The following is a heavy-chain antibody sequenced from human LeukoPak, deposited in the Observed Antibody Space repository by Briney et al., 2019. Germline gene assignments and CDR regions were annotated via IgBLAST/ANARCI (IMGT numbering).Heavy chain of an antibody. V-gene: IGHV1-46*01. CDR1: GYTFTSYY. CDR2: INPSGGST. D-gene: IGHD5-18*01. Sequence: ASVKVSCKASGYTFTSYYMRWVRQAPGQGLEWMGIINPSGGSTSYAQKFQGRVTMTRDTSTSTVYMELSSLRSEDTAVYYCARDGGEDTAMVPWGQGTLATVSS. CDR3: ARDGGEDTAMVP. J-gene: IGHJ5*02.